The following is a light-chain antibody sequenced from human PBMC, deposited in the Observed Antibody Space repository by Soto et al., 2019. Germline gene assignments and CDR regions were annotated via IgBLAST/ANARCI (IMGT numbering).Light chain of an antibody. CDR3: QQSSNWQGT. J-gene: IGKJ1*01. CDR2: DAS. Sequence: EIVLTQSPATLSLSPGERATLSCRASQSFRSYLAWYQQKPGQAPRLLIYDASKRATGIPARFSGSGSGTDFTLTISSLEPEDFAVYYCQQSSNWQGTFGRGTKVDIK. CDR1: QSFRSY. V-gene: IGKV3-11*01.